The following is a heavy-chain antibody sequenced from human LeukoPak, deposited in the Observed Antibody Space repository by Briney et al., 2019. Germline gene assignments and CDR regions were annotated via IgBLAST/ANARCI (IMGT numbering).Heavy chain of an antibody. D-gene: IGHD5-24*01. Sequence: GGSLRLSCAGSGFIFGGYTMNWVRQAPGKGLEWLSYISPSGENKLYADSVKGRFTISRDNAKSTLYLQMNSLRAEDTAIYYCVRDNAYTFDYWGHGTLVTVSS. J-gene: IGHJ4*01. CDR3: VRDNAYTFDY. CDR1: GFIFGGYT. V-gene: IGHV3-48*04. CDR2: ISPSGENK.